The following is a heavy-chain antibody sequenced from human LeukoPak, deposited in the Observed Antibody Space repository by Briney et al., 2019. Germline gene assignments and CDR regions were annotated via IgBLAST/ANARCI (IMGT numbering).Heavy chain of an antibody. CDR1: GFAFSSYD. CDR2: ISYDGSHQ. CDR3: AKDVAVAGLADS. Sequence: QPGGSLRLSCAASGFAFSSYDMHWVRQAPGKGLEWVAVISYDGSHQYYIDSVKGRFTISRDNSKNRLFLQMNSLGPEGTAVYYCAKDVAVAGLADSWGQGILVTVSS. J-gene: IGHJ4*02. V-gene: IGHV3-30*18. D-gene: IGHD6-19*01.